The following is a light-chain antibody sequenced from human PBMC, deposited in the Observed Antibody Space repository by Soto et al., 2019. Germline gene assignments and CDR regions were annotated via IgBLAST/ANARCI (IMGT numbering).Light chain of an antibody. Sequence: QSALTQPPSVSGSPGQSVTISCTGTSSDVGSYNRVSWYQQPPGTAPKLIIYEVSNRPSGVPDRFFGSKSGNTVSLTISGLQAEDEADYYCSSFTSSNTWVFGGGTKLTVL. CDR3: SSFTSSNTWV. CDR1: SSDVGSYNR. V-gene: IGLV2-18*02. CDR2: EVS. J-gene: IGLJ3*02.